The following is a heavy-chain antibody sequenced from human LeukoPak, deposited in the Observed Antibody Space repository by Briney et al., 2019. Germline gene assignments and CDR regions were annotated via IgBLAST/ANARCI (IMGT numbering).Heavy chain of an antibody. J-gene: IGHJ6*02. CDR3: ARGGDIVVVPAGANQYYYYGMDV. Sequence: PSETLSLTCAVYCGSFSGYYWSWISQPPGKGLEWIGEINHSGSTNYNPSLKSRVTISVDTSKNQFSLKLSSVTAVDTAVHYCARGGDIVVVPAGANQYYYYGMDVWGQGTTVTVSS. D-gene: IGHD2-2*01. V-gene: IGHV4-34*01. CDR2: INHSGST. CDR1: CGSFSGYY.